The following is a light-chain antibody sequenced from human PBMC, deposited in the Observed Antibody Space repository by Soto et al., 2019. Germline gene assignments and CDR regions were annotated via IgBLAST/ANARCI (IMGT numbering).Light chain of an antibody. CDR2: EVT. CDR3: SSYAGANRV. Sequence: QSALTQPPSASGSPGQSVTISCTGTSSDVGANNYVSWYQQHPGKAPKLMIYEVTKRPSGVPDHFSGSKSGNTASLTVSGLQAEDEADYYCSSYAGANRVFGTGTKVTVL. V-gene: IGLV2-8*01. J-gene: IGLJ1*01. CDR1: SSDVGANNY.